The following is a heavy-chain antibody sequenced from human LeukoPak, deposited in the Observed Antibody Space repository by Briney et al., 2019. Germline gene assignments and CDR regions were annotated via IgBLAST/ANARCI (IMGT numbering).Heavy chain of an antibody. Sequence: ASVKVSCKASGYTFTSYAMHWGRQAPGQRLEWMGWINAGNGNTKYSQKFQGRVTITRDTSASTAYMELSSLRSEDTAVYYCARALLWFGELLGDYYYGMDVWGKGTTVTVSS. J-gene: IGHJ6*04. CDR1: GYTFTSYA. CDR2: INAGNGNT. CDR3: ARALLWFGELLGDYYYGMDV. D-gene: IGHD3-10*01. V-gene: IGHV1-3*01.